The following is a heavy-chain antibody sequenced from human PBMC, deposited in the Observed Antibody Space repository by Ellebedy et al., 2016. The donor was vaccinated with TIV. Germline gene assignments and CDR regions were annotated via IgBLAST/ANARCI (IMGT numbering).Heavy chain of an antibody. V-gene: IGHV3-33*01. CDR3: ARGAAAGGYNWFDP. J-gene: IGHJ5*02. CDR2: IWYDGSNK. Sequence: GESLKISCAASGFTFSSYGMHWVRQAPGKGLEWVAVIWYDGSNKYYADSVKGRFTISRDNSKNTLYLQMNSLRAEDTAVYYCARGAAAGGYNWFDPWGQGTLVTVSS. D-gene: IGHD6-13*01. CDR1: GFTFSSYG.